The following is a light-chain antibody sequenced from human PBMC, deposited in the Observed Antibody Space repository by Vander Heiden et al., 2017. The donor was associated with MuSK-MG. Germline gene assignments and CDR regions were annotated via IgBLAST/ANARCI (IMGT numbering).Light chain of an antibody. J-gene: IGKJ1*01. CDR1: QSISSW. CDR2: KAS. V-gene: IGKV1-5*03. CDR3: QQYNSPWT. Sequence: DIQMTQSPSTLSASVGDRVTITCRASQSISSWLAWYQQKPGKAPKLLIYKASSLESGVPSRFSGSGSGTEFTLTISSLQPDDFATYYGQQYNSPWTLGKGPRWKSN.